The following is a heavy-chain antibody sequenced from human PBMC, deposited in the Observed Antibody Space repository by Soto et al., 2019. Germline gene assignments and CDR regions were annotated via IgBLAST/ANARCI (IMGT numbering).Heavy chain of an antibody. V-gene: IGHV3-23*01. CDR1: GFTFSNFV. CDR2: IGGTSGST. Sequence: EVPLLESGGGLVQPGGSLRLSCAASGFTFSNFVMSWVRRAPGKGLEWVSAIGGTSGSTYYPDSVKGRFTISRDNSKNTLSLQMNSLRAEDTAVYYCAKRRGEGYFDLWGRGTLVTVSS. D-gene: IGHD3-10*01. CDR3: AKRRGEGYFDL. J-gene: IGHJ2*01.